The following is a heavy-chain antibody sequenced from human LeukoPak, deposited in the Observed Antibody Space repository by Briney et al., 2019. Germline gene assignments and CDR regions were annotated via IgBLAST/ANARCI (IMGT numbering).Heavy chain of an antibody. CDR2: IYYSGST. CDR1: GGSVSSGSYF. Sequence: RASETLSLTCTVSGGSVSSGSYFWSWIRQPPGKGLEWIGYIYYSGSTNYNPSLKSRVTISKDTSKYQFSLKLSSVTAADTAVYYCAREAHCSGGSCYYADYWGQGTPVTVSS. V-gene: IGHV4-61*01. D-gene: IGHD2-15*01. CDR3: AREAHCSGGSCYYADY. J-gene: IGHJ4*02.